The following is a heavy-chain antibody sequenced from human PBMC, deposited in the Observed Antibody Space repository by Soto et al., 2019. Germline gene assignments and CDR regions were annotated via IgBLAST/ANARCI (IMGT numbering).Heavy chain of an antibody. CDR2: ISYDGSNK. D-gene: IGHD3-3*01. CDR1: GFTFSSYA. J-gene: IGHJ6*02. Sequence: GGSLRLSCAASGFTFSSYAMHWVRQAPAKGLEWVAVISYDGSNKYYADSVKGRFTISRDNSKNTLYLQMNSLRAEDTAVYYCARDTDTIFGVGYGMDVWGQGTTVTVSS. CDR3: ARDTDTIFGVGYGMDV. V-gene: IGHV3-30-3*01.